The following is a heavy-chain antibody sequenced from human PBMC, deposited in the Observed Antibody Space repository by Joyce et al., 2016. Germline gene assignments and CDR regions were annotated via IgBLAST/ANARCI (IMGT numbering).Heavy chain of an antibody. D-gene: IGHD2-8*01. V-gene: IGHV3-21*01. CDR3: ARSSYTNGIFDY. CDR2: LSSSSSYI. J-gene: IGHJ4*02. CDR1: GFTFSSYS. Sequence: EVQLVESGGGLVKPGGSLRLSCAASGFTFSSYSMSWVRQASGKGLEWVSSLSSSSSYIKYTYSVKGRFTISRDNAKNSLYLQMNSLRVEDTAVYYCARSSYTNGIFDYWGQGTLVTVSS.